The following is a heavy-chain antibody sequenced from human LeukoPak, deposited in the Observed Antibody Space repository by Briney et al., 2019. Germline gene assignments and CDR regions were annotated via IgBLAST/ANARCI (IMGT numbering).Heavy chain of an antibody. CDR1: GFTFSSYW. Sequence: GGSLRLSCAASGFTFSSYWMHWVRQAPGKGLVWVSRINSDGSSTSYADSVKGRFTISRDNAKNSLYLQMSSLRAEDTAVYYCANYDSRGLGLDYWGQGTLVTVSS. D-gene: IGHD3-22*01. CDR3: ANYDSRGLGLDY. V-gene: IGHV3-74*01. J-gene: IGHJ4*02. CDR2: INSDGSST.